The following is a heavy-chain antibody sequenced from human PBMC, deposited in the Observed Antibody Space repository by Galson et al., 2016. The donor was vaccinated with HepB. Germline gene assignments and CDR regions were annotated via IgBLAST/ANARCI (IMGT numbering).Heavy chain of an antibody. CDR2: IYYSGST. Sequence: TLSLTCVVSGVSMNSGGFYWTWIRQHPGRGLEWIGNIYYSGSTYYNPSLRSRVTISIDTSKNKFSLRLNSVNAADTAKYYCARVVGNTRRLGEYYHDVDVWGRGTTVTVS. V-gene: IGHV4-31*11. CDR1: GVSMNSGGFY. D-gene: IGHD1-26*01. J-gene: IGHJ6*02. CDR3: ARVVGNTRRLGEYYHDVDV.